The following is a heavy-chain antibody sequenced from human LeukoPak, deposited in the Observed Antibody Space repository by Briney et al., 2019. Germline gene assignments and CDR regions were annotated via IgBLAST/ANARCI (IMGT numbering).Heavy chain of an antibody. D-gene: IGHD5-24*01. CDR1: GYTFTRYD. CDR3: ARGVRRDGYNFGY. CDR2: MNPNSGNT. J-gene: IGHJ4*02. Sequence: ASVKVTCKASGYTFTRYDINWVRQATGQGLEWMGWMNPNSGNTGYAQKFQGRVTMTRNTSISTAYMELSSLRSEDTAVYYCARGVRRDGYNFGYWGQGTLVTVSS. V-gene: IGHV1-8*01.